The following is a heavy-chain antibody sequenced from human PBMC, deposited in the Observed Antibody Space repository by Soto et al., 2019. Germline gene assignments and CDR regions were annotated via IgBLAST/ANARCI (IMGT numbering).Heavy chain of an antibody. CDR2: ISSSSSYI. V-gene: IGHV3-21*01. CDR3: AATMVRGVIEAARNDY. J-gene: IGHJ4*02. CDR1: GFTFSSYS. D-gene: IGHD3-10*01. Sequence: GGSLRLSCAASGFTFSSYSMNWVRQAPGKGLEWVSSISSSSSYIYYADSVKGRFTISRDNAKNSLYLQMNSLRAEDTAVYYCAATMVRGVIEAARNDYWGQGTLVTVSS.